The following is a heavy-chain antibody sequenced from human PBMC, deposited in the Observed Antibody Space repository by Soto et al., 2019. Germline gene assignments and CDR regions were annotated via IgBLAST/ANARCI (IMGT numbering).Heavy chain of an antibody. V-gene: IGHV1-46*01. CDR2: INASGFGA. Sequence: QVQLVQSVAEVKNPGASVKVSCKASGYIFAAYYIHWVRQAPGQGLEWMGMINASGFGAAYGQKFQGRVAVTTDTSASTVYMDLSSLRPEDTAVYYCAREWSGSEHGGQGTRVTVSS. D-gene: IGHD1-26*01. CDR3: AREWSGSEH. CDR1: GYIFAAYY. J-gene: IGHJ4*02.